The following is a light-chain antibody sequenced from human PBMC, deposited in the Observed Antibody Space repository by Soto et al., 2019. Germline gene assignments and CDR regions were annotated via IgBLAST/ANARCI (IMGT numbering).Light chain of an antibody. J-gene: IGKJ2*01. V-gene: IGKV3-15*01. CDR1: QSVSTN. CDR2: GAS. Sequence: EIVMTQSPDTLSVSPGERATLSCRASQSVSTNLAWYQQKPGQAHRLLIYGASTRATGIPARFSGSGSGTEFTLTISSLQSEDFAVYHCQQYNNWPYTFGQGTKLAIK. CDR3: QQYNNWPYT.